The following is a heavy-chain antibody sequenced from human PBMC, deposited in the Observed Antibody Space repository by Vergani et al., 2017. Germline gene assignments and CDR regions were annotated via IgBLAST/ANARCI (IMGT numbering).Heavy chain of an antibody. CDR3: AKGHGDYLRYYYGMDV. D-gene: IGHD4-17*01. Sequence: EVQLLESGGGLVQPGGSLRLSCAASGFTFSSYAMSWVRQAPGKGLEWVSAISGSGGSTYYADSVKGRFTISRDNSKNTLYLQMNSLRAEDTAVYYCAKGHGDYLRYYYGMDVWGQGTTVTVSS. CDR1: GFTFSSYA. CDR2: ISGSGGST. V-gene: IGHV3-23*01. J-gene: IGHJ6*02.